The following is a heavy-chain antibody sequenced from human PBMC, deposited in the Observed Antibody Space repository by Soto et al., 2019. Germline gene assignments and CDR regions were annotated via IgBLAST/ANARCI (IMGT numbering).Heavy chain of an antibody. CDR2: IFHDGTA. J-gene: IGHJ4*02. CDR3: ARLVYDTRLNYMYFDF. V-gene: IGHV4-4*02. CDR1: GVSISSGNW. Sequence: QVKLQESGPGLATPSGTLSLTCAVSGVSISSGNWWTWVRQSPQRGLEYIGEIFHDGTANYYPSFERRVAISVDTCKNPFSLKLTSVTAADTAIYFCARLVYDTRLNYMYFDFWGQGTLVTVSS. D-gene: IGHD3-10*01.